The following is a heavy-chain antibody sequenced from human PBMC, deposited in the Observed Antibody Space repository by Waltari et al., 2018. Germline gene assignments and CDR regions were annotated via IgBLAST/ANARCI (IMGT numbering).Heavy chain of an antibody. CDR2: MSGSSRTI. V-gene: IGHV3-48*04. D-gene: IGHD2-15*01. CDR3: ARDKTPVDY. J-gene: IGHJ4*02. Sequence: EVQLVESGGGLVQPGWSLRLSCAASGFIFSTYSMNWVRQAPGKGLEWRSYMSGSSRTIYYAGSVKGRFTISRDNAKNSLYLHMNSLRAEDTAIYYCARDKTPVDYRGQGTLVTVSS. CDR1: GFIFSTYS.